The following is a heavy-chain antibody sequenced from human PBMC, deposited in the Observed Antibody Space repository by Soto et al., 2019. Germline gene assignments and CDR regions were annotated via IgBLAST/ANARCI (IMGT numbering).Heavy chain of an antibody. V-gene: IGHV3-74*01. CDR3: AVKANTNGWFVGDY. CDR2: INGDGSST. J-gene: IGHJ4*02. D-gene: IGHD3-10*01. CDR1: GFTFSSYW. Sequence: EVQLVESGGGLVQPGGSLRLSCAASGFTFSSYWTHWVRQAPGKGLVWVSRINGDGSSTNYADSVRGRFIISRDNAKNTLYLQMNGLRAEDTAVYYCAVKANTNGWFVGDYWGQGNLVTVSS.